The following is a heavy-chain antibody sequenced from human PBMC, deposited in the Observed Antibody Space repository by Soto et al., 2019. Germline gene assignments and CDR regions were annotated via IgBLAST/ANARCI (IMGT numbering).Heavy chain of an antibody. J-gene: IGHJ6*02. CDR1: GYTFTSYA. Sequence: ASVKVSCKASGYTFTSYAMHWVRQAPGQRLEWMGWINAGNGNTKYSQKFQGRVTITRDTSASTAYMELSSLRSEDTAVYYCARDLTYYDFWSGYYSGGGMDVWGQGTTVTVSS. CDR3: ARDLTYYDFWSGYYSGGGMDV. D-gene: IGHD3-3*01. V-gene: IGHV1-3*01. CDR2: INAGNGNT.